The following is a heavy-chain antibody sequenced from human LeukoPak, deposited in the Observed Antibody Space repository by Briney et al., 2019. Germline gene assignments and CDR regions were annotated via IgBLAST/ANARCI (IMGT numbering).Heavy chain of an antibody. J-gene: IGHJ4*02. D-gene: IGHD3-22*01. V-gene: IGHV1-18*01. Sequence: ASVKVSSKASGYTFTSYGISWVRQAPGQGLEWMGWIIAYNGNTNYAQKLQGRVTMTTDTSTSTAYMELRSLRSDDTAVYYCARGVYDSSGYYYDFPDYWGQGTLVTVSS. CDR2: IIAYNGNT. CDR3: ARGVYDSSGYYYDFPDY. CDR1: GYTFTSYG.